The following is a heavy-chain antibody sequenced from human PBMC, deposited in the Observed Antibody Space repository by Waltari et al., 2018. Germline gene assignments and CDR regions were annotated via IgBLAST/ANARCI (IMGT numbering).Heavy chain of an antibody. Sequence: PLVESGGGVVQPGRSLRLSCAAPGFTFSNHIIHWVRRAPGKGLEWVAAISYDGFSKSYADSVKGRFTIAGDTSKTTVKLQMNSLNTEDTAVYYCAREGGTSGYSGYFDTWGQGTLVTVSS. D-gene: IGHD2-2*01. CDR2: ISYDGFSK. J-gene: IGHJ4*02. CDR1: GFTFSNHI. CDR3: AREGGTSGYSGYFDT. V-gene: IGHV3-30-3*01.